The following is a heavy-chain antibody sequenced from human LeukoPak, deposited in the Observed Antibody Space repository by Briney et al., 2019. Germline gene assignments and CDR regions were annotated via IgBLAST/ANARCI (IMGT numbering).Heavy chain of an antibody. CDR3: ARRSDYDYRTMDV. J-gene: IGHJ6*03. Sequence: GGSLRLSCAASGFTFGIYSMNWVRQAPGKGLEWLSYISSSSSTISYADSVKGRFTISRDNDKNSLYLQMNSLRAEDTAVYYCARRSDYDYRTMDVWGKGTTVTVSS. CDR1: GFTFGIYS. V-gene: IGHV3-48*01. CDR2: ISSSSSTI. D-gene: IGHD5-12*01.